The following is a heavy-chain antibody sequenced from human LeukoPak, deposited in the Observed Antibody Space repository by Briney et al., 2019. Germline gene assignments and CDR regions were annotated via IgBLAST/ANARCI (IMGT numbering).Heavy chain of an antibody. V-gene: IGHV3-21*01. CDR1: GYSFTSYW. CDR3: ARDQWLQSNHYMDV. CDR2: ISTSSSYI. D-gene: IGHD5-18*01. J-gene: IGHJ6*03. Sequence: GESLKISCKGSGYSFTSYWIGWVRQAPGKGLEWVSFISTSSSYIYYADSVKGRFTIFRDNAKNSLYLQMNSLRAEDTAVYYCARDQWLQSNHYMDVWGKGTTVTVSS.